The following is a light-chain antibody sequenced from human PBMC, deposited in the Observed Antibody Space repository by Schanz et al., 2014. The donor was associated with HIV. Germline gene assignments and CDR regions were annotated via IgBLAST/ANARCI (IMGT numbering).Light chain of an antibody. Sequence: EIVLTQSPATLSLSPGERATLSCRASQSVSSYLAWYQQKPGQAPRLLIYGASSRATGIPDRFSGSGSGTDFTLTISRLEPEDFAVYFCQYFGNSGGTFGGGTKVEIK. CDR3: QYFGNSGGT. CDR1: QSVSSY. J-gene: IGKJ4*01. V-gene: IGKV3-20*01. CDR2: GAS.